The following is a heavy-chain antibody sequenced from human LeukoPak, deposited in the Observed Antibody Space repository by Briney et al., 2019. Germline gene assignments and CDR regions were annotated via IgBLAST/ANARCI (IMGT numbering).Heavy chain of an antibody. CDR2: IYYSGST. J-gene: IGHJ4*02. CDR3: ARVVASTSIDS. Sequence: SETLSLTCTVSGGSISSSSYYWGWIRQPPGKGLEWIGSIYYSGSTYYNPSLKSRVTISVDPSKNRFSLKLTSVTAADTAVYYCARVVASTSIDSWGQGTLVTVSS. V-gene: IGHV4-39*07. CDR1: GGSISSSSYY. D-gene: IGHD2-15*01.